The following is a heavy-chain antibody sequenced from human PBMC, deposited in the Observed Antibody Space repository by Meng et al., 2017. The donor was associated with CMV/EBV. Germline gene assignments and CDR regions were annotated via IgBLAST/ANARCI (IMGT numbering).Heavy chain of an antibody. Sequence: GSLRLSCAVYGGSFSGYYWSWIRQLPGKGLEWIGYIYYSGSTNYNPSLKSRVTISVDTSKNQFSLKLSSVTAADTAVYYCARASYDFWSGYYSLYFDYWGQGTLVTVSS. V-gene: IGHV4-59*01. CDR3: ARASYDFWSGYYSLYFDY. D-gene: IGHD3-3*01. J-gene: IGHJ4*02. CDR2: IYYSGST. CDR1: GGSFSGYY.